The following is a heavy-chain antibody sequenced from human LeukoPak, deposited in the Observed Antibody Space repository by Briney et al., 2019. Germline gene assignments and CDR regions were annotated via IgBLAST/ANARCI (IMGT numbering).Heavy chain of an antibody. Sequence: PVRLSLTRPVSGNCSTRFYGRWVRQSPGKGLEYLGYIYYTGETNYNPSLRSRLTMSLDTSRNQFSLKLTSVTAADTAVYFCAKTARVAAHWGQGILVTVSS. J-gene: IGHJ4*02. CDR3: AKTARVAAH. V-gene: IGHV4-59*08. CDR2: IYYTGET. D-gene: IGHD2-15*01. CDR1: GNCSTRFY.